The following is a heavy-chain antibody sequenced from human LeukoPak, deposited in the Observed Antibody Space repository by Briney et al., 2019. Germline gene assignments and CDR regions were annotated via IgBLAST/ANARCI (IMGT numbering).Heavy chain of an antibody. CDR1: GFTFSRSG. D-gene: IGHD4-23*01. CDR3: ARGFGGSTDS. Sequence: GGSLRLSCTASGFTFSRSGMHWVRQAPGKGLARVSRTNEDGGRTDYADSVKGRFTISRDNAKNTLYLQMNSLSAEDTAVYYCARGFGGSTDSWGQGTLVTVSS. J-gene: IGHJ5*01. V-gene: IGHV3-74*01. CDR2: TNEDGGRT.